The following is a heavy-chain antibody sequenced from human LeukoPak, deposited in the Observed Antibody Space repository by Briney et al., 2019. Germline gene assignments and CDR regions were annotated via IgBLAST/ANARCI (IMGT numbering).Heavy chain of an antibody. J-gene: IGHJ4*02. CDR2: FDPEDGET. CDR1: GYTLTELS. CDR3: ATDGYYDSSGYYDY. D-gene: IGHD3-22*01. V-gene: IGHV1-24*01. Sequence: ASVKVSCKVSGYTLTELSMHWVRQAPGIGLEWMGGFDPEDGETIYAQKFQGRVTMTEDTSTDTAYMELSSLRSEDTAVYYCATDGYYDSSGYYDYWGQGTLVTVSS.